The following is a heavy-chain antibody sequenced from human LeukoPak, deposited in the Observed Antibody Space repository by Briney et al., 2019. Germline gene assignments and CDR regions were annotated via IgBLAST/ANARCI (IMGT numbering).Heavy chain of an antibody. D-gene: IGHD3-9*01. J-gene: IGHJ4*02. Sequence: GASLRLSCAASGFIFSNYAMYWVRQAPGKGLEWVSAVSTRSDNTYYADSVKGRFTLSRESYKNTMYLHMNSLRPDDTAVYYCAKWGDYDVLTGYYVSDFWGQGTLVTVSS. V-gene: IGHV3-23*01. CDR1: GFIFSNYA. CDR3: AKWGDYDVLTGYYVSDF. CDR2: VSTRSDNT.